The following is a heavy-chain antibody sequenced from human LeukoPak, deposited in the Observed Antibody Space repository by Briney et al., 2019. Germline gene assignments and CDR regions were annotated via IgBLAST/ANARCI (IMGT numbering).Heavy chain of an antibody. J-gene: IGHJ4*02. CDR2: IYSGGST. Sequence: GGSLRLSCAASGFTVSSNYMSWVRQAPGKGVEWVSVIYSGGSTYYADSVKGRFTISRDNAKNSLYLQMNSLRAEDTAVYYCARDQGPGPYYYDSSGYYFFDYRGQGTLVTVSS. V-gene: IGHV3-66*01. D-gene: IGHD3-22*01. CDR1: GFTVSSNY. CDR3: ARDQGPGPYYYDSSGYYFFDY.